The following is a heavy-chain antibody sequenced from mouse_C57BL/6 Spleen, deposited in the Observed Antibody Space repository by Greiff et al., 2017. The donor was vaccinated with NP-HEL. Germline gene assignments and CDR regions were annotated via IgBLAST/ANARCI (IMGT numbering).Heavy chain of an antibody. CDR1: GYTFTSYW. J-gene: IGHJ2*01. CDR3: ARKDYYSNFGDY. CDR2: IDPSDSET. D-gene: IGHD2-5*01. Sequence: VQLQQPGAELVRPGSSVKLSCKASGYTFTSYWMHWVKQRPIQGLEWIGNIDPSDSETHYNQKFKDKATLTVDKSSSTAYMQLSSLTSEDSAVYYCARKDYYSNFGDYWGQGTTLTVSS. V-gene: IGHV1-52*01.